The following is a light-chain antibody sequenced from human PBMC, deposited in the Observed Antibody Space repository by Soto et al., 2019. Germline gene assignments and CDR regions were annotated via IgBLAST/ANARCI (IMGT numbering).Light chain of an antibody. V-gene: IGLV2-14*01. CDR3: NSYTSSSTVV. J-gene: IGLJ3*02. CDR2: EVS. CDR1: SSDVGDYNY. Sequence: QSVLTQPASVSGSPGQSITISCTGTSSDVGDYNYVSWYQQHPGKAPKLMIYEVSDRPSGVSNRFSGSKSGNTASLTISGLQAEDEADYYCNSYTSSSTVVFGGGTQLTVL.